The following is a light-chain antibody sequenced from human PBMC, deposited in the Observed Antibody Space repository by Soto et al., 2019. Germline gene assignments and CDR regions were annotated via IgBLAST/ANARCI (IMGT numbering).Light chain of an antibody. V-gene: IGKV3D-15*01. CDR3: QQYNNWPRT. Sequence: EIVMTQSPATLSVSPGERATLSCRASQSVSSNLAWYQQKPGQAPRLLIYDSSTRATGIPVRFGGSGAGTEFTLTISSLQSEDFAMYYCQQYNNWPRTFGQGTKVDIK. CDR2: DSS. J-gene: IGKJ1*01. CDR1: QSVSSN.